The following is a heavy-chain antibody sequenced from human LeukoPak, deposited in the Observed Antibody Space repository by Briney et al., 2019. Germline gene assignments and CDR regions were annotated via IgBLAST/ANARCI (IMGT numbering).Heavy chain of an antibody. CDR1: GFTFSSYG. D-gene: IGHD3-22*01. V-gene: IGHV3-33*01. Sequence: GRSLRLSCAASGFTFSSYGMLWVRQAPGKGLEWVAVIWYDGSNKYYADSVKGRFTISRDNSKNTLYLQMNSLRAEDTAVYYCARGLYYYDSSGRLFDYWGQGTLVTVSS. CDR2: IWYDGSNK. J-gene: IGHJ4*02. CDR3: ARGLYYYDSSGRLFDY.